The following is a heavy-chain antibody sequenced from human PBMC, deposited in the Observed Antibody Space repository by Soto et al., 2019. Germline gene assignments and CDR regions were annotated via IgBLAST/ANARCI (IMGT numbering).Heavy chain of an antibody. V-gene: IGHV1-3*01. CDR2: IDPASGNT. D-gene: IGHD1-1*01. J-gene: IGHJ6*02. CDR3: AGEMTTRGMDA. CDR1: GYTFTSYG. Sequence: ASVKVSCKTSGYTFTSYGIYWVRQAPGQRLEWMGWIDPASGNTKYSQKFQGRVTITRDTSATTVYMELTSLRSEDTAIYYCAGEMTTRGMDAWGQGTMSTLPS.